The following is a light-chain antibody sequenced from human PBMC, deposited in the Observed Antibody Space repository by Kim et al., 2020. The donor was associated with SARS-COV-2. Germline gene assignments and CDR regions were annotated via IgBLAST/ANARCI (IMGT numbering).Light chain of an antibody. J-gene: IGKJ4*01. V-gene: IGKV1-13*02. CDR2: DAS. CDR3: QQCT. CDR1: QGISSA. Sequence: AIQLTQSPSSMSASAGDRVTITCRASQGISSALAWYQQKPGKAPKFLIYDASSLESGVPSRFSGSGSGTDFTLTISSLQPEDFATYYCQQCTFGGGTKVDIK.